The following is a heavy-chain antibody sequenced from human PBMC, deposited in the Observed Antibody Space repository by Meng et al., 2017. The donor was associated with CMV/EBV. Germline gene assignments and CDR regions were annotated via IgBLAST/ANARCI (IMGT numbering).Heavy chain of an antibody. Sequence: GGSLRLSCAASGFTFSDYYMIWVRQAPGKGLEWVSSISSSSTIYYADSVKGRFTISRDNAKNSLYLQMNSLRAEDTAVYYCASEVVVPAAIRFYYYYGMDVWGQGTTVTVSS. CDR1: GFTFSDYY. D-gene: IGHD2-2*01. J-gene: IGHJ6*02. CDR3: ASEVVVPAAIRFYYYYGMDV. CDR2: ISSSSTI. V-gene: IGHV3-69-1*02.